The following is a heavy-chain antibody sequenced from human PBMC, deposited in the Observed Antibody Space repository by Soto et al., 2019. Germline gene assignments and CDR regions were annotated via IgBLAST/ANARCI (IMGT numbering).Heavy chain of an antibody. CDR1: GFAFSGYA. D-gene: IGHD2-21*01. Sequence: EVQMLQTGGGLVQPGGSLRLSCEASGFAFSGYAMSWVRQAPGRGLEWVSAISTTGDRTYYADPVKGRFTISRDNSKNTLYLQMHSLRAEDTAVYYCAKDLRGDDLVRDYWGQGALVTVSS. CDR3: AKDLRGDDLVRDY. V-gene: IGHV3-23*01. CDR2: ISTTGDRT. J-gene: IGHJ4*02.